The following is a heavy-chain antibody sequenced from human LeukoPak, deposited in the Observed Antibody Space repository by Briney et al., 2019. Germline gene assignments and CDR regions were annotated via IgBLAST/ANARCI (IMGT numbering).Heavy chain of an antibody. CDR2: IYYSGST. V-gene: IGHV4-59*01. J-gene: IGHJ6*03. CDR3: ARGIAGGSSFFYYYYYMDV. D-gene: IGHD2-15*01. CDR1: GGSFSGYY. Sequence: SETLSLTCAVYGGSFSGYYWSWIRQPPGKGLEWIGYIYYSGSTNYNPSLKSRVTISVDTSKNQFSLKLSSVTAADTAVYYCARGIAGGSSFFYYYYYMDVWGKGTTVTVSS.